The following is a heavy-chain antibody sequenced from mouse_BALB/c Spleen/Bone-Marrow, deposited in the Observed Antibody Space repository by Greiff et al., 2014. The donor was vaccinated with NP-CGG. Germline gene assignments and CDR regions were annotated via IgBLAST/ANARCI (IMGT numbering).Heavy chain of an antibody. Sequence: SGAELVKPGASVKLSCKASGYTFTSYYMYWVKQRPGQGLEWIGEINPSNGGTNFNEKFKSKATLTVDKSSSTAYMQLSSLTSEDSAVYYCTRSTMITYFDYWGRGTTLTVSS. D-gene: IGHD2-4*01. CDR3: TRSTMITYFDY. V-gene: IGHV1S81*02. J-gene: IGHJ2*01. CDR1: GYTFTSYY. CDR2: INPSNGGT.